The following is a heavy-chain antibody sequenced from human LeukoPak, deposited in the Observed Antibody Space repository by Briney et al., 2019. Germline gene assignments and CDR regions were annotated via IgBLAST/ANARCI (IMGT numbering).Heavy chain of an antibody. V-gene: IGHV4-34*01. Sequence: PSETLSLTCAVYGGSFSGYYWSWIRQPPGKGLGWIGEINHSGSTNYNPSLKSRVTISVDTSKNQFSLKLSSVTAADTAVYYCARGRLLSSPWGQGTLVTVSS. D-gene: IGHD1-26*01. CDR2: INHSGST. CDR3: ARGRLLSSP. CDR1: GGSFSGYY. J-gene: IGHJ4*02.